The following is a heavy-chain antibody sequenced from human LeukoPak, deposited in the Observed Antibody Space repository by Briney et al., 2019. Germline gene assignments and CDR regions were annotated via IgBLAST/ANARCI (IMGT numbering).Heavy chain of an antibody. D-gene: IGHD2-15*01. Sequence: GGSLRLSCAASGFTFSSYSMSWVRQAPGKGLEWVSAISGSGGSTYYADSVKGRFTISRDNSKNTLYLQMNSLRAEDTAVYYCAREHRPGYCSGGSCPALDYWGQGTLVTVSS. J-gene: IGHJ4*02. CDR2: ISGSGGST. CDR3: AREHRPGYCSGGSCPALDY. CDR1: GFTFSSYS. V-gene: IGHV3-23*01.